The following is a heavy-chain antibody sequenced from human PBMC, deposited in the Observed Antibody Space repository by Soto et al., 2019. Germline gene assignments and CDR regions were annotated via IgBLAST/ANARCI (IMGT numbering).Heavy chain of an antibody. CDR3: ARRPITIFGVVRSYFEY. Sequence: SVKVSCKASGGTFSCYAISWVRQAPGQGLEWMGGIIPIFGTANYAQKFQGRVTITADESTSTAYMELSSLRSEDTAVYYCARRPITIFGVVRSYFEYWGQGTLVTVSS. CDR1: GGTFSCYA. V-gene: IGHV1-69*13. CDR2: IIPIFGTA. J-gene: IGHJ4*02. D-gene: IGHD3-3*01.